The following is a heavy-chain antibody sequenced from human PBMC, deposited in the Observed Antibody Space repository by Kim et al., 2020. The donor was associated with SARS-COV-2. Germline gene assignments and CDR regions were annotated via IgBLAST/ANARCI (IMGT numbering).Heavy chain of an antibody. D-gene: IGHD6-6*01. Sequence: TYYNPSLKSRVTISVDTSKNQFSLKLSSVTAADTAVYYCARLGSSPTVDYWGQGTLVTVSS. CDR2: T. J-gene: IGHJ4*02. V-gene: IGHV4-31*02. CDR3: ARLGSSPTVDY.